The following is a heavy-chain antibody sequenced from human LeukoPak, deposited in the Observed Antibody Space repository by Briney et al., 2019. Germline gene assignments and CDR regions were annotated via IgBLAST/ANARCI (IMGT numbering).Heavy chain of an antibody. Sequence: GASVKVSCKASGYTFTGYYMHWVRQAPGKGLEWMGGSDPEDGETIYAQKFQGRVTMTEDTSTDTAYMELSSLRSEDTAVYYCATGPILQGYYEISYWGQGTLVTVSS. CDR2: SDPEDGET. D-gene: IGHD3-22*01. J-gene: IGHJ4*02. CDR1: GYTFTGYY. CDR3: ATGPILQGYYEISY. V-gene: IGHV1-24*01.